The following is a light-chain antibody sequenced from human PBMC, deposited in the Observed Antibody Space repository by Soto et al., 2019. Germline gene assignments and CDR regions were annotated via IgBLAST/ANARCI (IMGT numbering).Light chain of an antibody. V-gene: IGLV2-11*01. CDR2: DVS. CDR1: SSDVGGYNY. J-gene: IGLJ2*01. CDR3: CSYVGWYSLI. Sequence: QSALTQPRSVSGSPGQSVTISCTGTSSDVGGYNYVSWYQQHPGKAPKLMIFDVSKRPSGVPDRFAGSKSGNTASLIISGLQAEDEADYYCCSYVGWYSLIFGGGTKLTVL.